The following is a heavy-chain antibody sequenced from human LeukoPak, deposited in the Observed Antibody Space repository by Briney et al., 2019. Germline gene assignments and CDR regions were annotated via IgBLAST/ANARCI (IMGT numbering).Heavy chain of an antibody. V-gene: IGHV3-23*01. CDR1: GFTFSSNA. CDR3: AKVGGSWQLGPCFDY. D-gene: IGHD6-13*01. J-gene: IGHJ4*02. CDR2: ISGRGGST. Sequence: GGSLRLSCAASGFTFSSNAMSWVRQAPGKGLEWVSAISGRGGSTYYADSVKGWFTISRDNSQNTLYLQMNSLRAEDTAVYYCAKVGGSWQLGPCFDYWGQGTLVTVSS.